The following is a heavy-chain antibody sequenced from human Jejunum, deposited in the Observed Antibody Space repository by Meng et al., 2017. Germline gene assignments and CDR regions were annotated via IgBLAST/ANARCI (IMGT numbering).Heavy chain of an antibody. CDR1: GGSISGYF. V-gene: IGHV4-34*02. J-gene: IGHJ4*02. D-gene: IGHD1-26*01. CDR3: ARHEVDFDN. Sequence: QLQLQVGGPGLCKPSETLSLTCAVYGGSISGYFWSWIRQAPGEGLEWVGEFTRGGTTNYNPSLKSRVTISADTSKNQFSLTLSSVSAADTAVYYCARHEVDFDNWGQGTLVTVSS. CDR2: FTRGGTT.